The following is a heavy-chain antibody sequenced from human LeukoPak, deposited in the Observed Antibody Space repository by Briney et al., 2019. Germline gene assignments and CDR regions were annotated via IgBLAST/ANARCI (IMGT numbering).Heavy chain of an antibody. Sequence: PSETLSLTCAVYGGSFSGYYWSWIRQPPGKGLEWIGEINHSGSTNYNPSLKSRVTISVDTSKNQFSLKLSSVTAADTAVYYCARGRLIGYWGQGTLVTVSS. CDR2: INHSGST. J-gene: IGHJ4*02. CDR3: ARGRLIGY. V-gene: IGHV4-34*01. CDR1: GGSFSGYY.